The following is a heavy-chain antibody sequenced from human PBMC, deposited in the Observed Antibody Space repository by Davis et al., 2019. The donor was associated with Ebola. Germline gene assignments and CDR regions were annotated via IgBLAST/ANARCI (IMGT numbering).Heavy chain of an antibody. CDR2: IYYTGST. CDR3: ARGGWGAGGY. D-gene: IGHD2-15*01. V-gene: IGHV4-59*01. Sequence: MPSETLSLTCTVAGGSISGYFWSWIRQPPGKGLEWIGYIYYTGSTDYNPSLKSRVTISLVPSKNQFSLTLNSVTAADTAVYYCARGGWGAGGYWGQGTLVTVSS. J-gene: IGHJ4*02. CDR1: GGSISGYF.